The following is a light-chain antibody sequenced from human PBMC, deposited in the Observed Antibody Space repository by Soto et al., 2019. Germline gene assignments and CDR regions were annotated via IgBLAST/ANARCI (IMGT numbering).Light chain of an antibody. CDR2: AAS. J-gene: IGKJ4*01. V-gene: IGKV1-8*01. CDR1: QGISSY. Sequence: AIRMTQSPSSLSASTGDRVTITCRASQGISSYLAWYQQKPGKAPKLLIYAASTLQSGVPSRFSGSGSGTDFTLTISYLKSEDYATYCCQQYYSYPLTFGGGTKVEI. CDR3: QQYYSYPLT.